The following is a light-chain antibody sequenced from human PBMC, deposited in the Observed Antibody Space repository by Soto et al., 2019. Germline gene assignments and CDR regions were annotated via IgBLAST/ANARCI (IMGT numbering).Light chain of an antibody. CDR2: TNN. CDR1: SSNIGSNS. Sequence: QSVLTQTPSASGTPGQRLTLSCSGSSSNIGSNSVSWYQQLPGAAPKLLIYTNNQRPSGVPDRFSVSETGTSASLAISGLQPEDEADYYCAAWDDSLNDLVFGGGTKLTVL. V-gene: IGLV1-44*01. CDR3: AAWDDSLNDLV. J-gene: IGLJ2*01.